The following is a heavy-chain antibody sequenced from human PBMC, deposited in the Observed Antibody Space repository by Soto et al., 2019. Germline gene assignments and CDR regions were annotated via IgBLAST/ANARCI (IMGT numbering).Heavy chain of an antibody. D-gene: IGHD1-26*01. CDR2: INPNSGGT. Sequence: VASVKVSCKASGYTFTGYYMHWVRQAPGQGLEWMGWINPNSGGTNYAQKFQGWVTMTRDTSISTAYMELSRLRSDDTAVYYCARATGGSYWRDYYYYGMDVWGQGTTVTVSS. CDR3: ARATGGSYWRDYYYYGMDV. J-gene: IGHJ6*02. CDR1: GYTFTGYY. V-gene: IGHV1-2*04.